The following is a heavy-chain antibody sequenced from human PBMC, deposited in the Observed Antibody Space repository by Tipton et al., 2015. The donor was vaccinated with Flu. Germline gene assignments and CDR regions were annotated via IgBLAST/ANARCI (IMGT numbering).Heavy chain of an antibody. CDR1: GGSISSVSYY. CDR3: ARGGRGSGSFWTY. V-gene: IGHV4-61*02. CDR2: IYTSGSA. D-gene: IGHD3-10*01. J-gene: IGHJ4*02. Sequence: TLSLTCTVSGGSISSVSYYWAWIRQPAGKGLEWIGRIYTSGSANYNRSLKSRVTISLDLSKNQVSLRLTSMTAADTAVYFCARGGRGSGSFWTYWGQGMLVTVSS.